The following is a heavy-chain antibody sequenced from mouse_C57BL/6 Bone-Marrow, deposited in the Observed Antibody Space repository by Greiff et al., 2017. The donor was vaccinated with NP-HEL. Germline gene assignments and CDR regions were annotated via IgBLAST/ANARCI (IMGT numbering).Heavy chain of an antibody. CDR2: IYPGDGDT. CDR1: GYAFSSSW. V-gene: IGHV1-82*01. Sequence: VQLQESGPELVKPGASVKISCKASGYAFSSSWMNWVKQRPGKGLEWIGRIYPGDGDTNYNGKFKGKATLTADKSSSTAYMQLSSLTSEDSAVYFCARYRDYGSSYCFDYWGQGTTLTVSS. D-gene: IGHD1-1*01. CDR3: ARYRDYGSSYCFDY. J-gene: IGHJ2*01.